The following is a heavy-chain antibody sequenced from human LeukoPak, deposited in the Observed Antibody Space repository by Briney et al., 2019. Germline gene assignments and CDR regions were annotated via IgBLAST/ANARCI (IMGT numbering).Heavy chain of an antibody. V-gene: IGHV5-10-1*01. Sequence: LGESLKISCKGSGYSFTSYWISWVRQMPGKGLEWMGRIDPSDSYTNYSPSFQGHVTISADKSISTAYLQWSSLEASDTAMYYCARREGDWFDPWGQGTLVTVSS. J-gene: IGHJ5*02. CDR2: IDPSDSYT. CDR3: ARREGDWFDP. CDR1: GYSFTSYW.